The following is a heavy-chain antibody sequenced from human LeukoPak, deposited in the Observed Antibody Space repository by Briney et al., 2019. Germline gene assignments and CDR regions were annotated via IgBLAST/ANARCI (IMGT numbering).Heavy chain of an antibody. CDR3: ARSGITTIPNFDY. V-gene: IGHV1-2*02. CDR2: MNPNSGAT. Sequence: ASVKVSCKASGYTFTSYYIHWVRQAPGQGLERMGWMNPNSGATNNAQKFQGRVTLIRDTSISTDYMELRKLRSDDTAGSYCARSGITTIPNFDYWGQGTLVTVSS. CDR1: GYTFTSYY. J-gene: IGHJ4*02. D-gene: IGHD5-12*01.